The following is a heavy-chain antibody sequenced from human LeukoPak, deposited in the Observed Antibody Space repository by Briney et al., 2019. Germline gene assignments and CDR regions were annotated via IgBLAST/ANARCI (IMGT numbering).Heavy chain of an antibody. Sequence: PSETLSLTCTVSGYSISSGYYWGWIRQPPGKGLEWIGSIYHSGSTYYNPSLKSRVTISVDTSKNQFSLKLSSVTAADTAVYYCARGADWSNFDYWGQGTLVAVSS. V-gene: IGHV4-38-2*02. D-gene: IGHD3-9*01. J-gene: IGHJ4*02. CDR2: IYHSGST. CDR1: GYSISSGYY. CDR3: ARGADWSNFDY.